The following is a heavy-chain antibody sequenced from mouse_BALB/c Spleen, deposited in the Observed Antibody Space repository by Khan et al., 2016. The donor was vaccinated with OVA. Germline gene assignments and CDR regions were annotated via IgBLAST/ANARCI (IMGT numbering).Heavy chain of an antibody. D-gene: IGHD2-3*01. CDR1: GFSLTSYG. CDR2: IWSDGST. J-gene: IGHJ4*01. CDR3: ARWFDGYSSLYAMDY. V-gene: IGHV2-6*02. Sequence: VQLQESGPGLVAPSQSLSITCTVSGFSLTSYGVHWVRQPPGKGLEWLVVIWSDGSTNYNSVLKSRLSISKDNSKSQVFLKMNSIQTDDTAIYYCARWFDGYSSLYAMDYWGQGTSGTVSS.